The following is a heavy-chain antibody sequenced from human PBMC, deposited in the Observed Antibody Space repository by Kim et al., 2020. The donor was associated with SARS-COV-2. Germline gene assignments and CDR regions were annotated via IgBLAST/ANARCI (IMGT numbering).Heavy chain of an antibody. V-gene: IGHV3-30*04. CDR3: ARPYSGSYDPIY. D-gene: IGHD1-26*01. CDR1: GFTFSSYA. CDR2: ISYDGSNK. Sequence: GGSLRLSCAASGFTFSSYAMHWVRQAPGKGLEWVAVISYDGSNKYYADSVKGRFTISRDNSKNTLYLQMNSLRAEDTAVYYCARPYSGSYDPIYWGQGTLVTVSS. J-gene: IGHJ4*02.